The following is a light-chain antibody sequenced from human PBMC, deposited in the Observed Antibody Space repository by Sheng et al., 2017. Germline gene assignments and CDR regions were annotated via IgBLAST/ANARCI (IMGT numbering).Light chain of an antibody. CDR2: GVS. CDR3: QQRGDWNLFA. J-gene: IGKJ3*01. CDR1: QSVSSGY. Sequence: EIVLTQSPATLYLSPGERATLSCGTSQSVSSGYVAWYQQKPGLAPRLLIYGVSNRATGIPARFSGSVSGSDFTLTISSLEPGDVGIYYCQQRGDWNLFAFGPGTKLEIK. V-gene: IGKV3D-20*02.